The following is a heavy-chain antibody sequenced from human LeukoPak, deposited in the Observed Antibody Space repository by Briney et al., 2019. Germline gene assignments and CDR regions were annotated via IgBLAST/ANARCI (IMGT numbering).Heavy chain of an antibody. J-gene: IGHJ4*02. V-gene: IGHV3-30*04. CDR2: ISYDGSNK. D-gene: IGHD6-13*01. CDR3: ARRRYSSSWYIDY. CDR1: GFTFSSYA. Sequence: GRSLRLSCAASGFTFSSYAMHWVPQAPGKGLEWVAVISYDGSNKYYADSVKGRFTISRDNSKNTLYLQMNSLRAEDTAVYYCARRRYSSSWYIDYWGQGTLVTVSS.